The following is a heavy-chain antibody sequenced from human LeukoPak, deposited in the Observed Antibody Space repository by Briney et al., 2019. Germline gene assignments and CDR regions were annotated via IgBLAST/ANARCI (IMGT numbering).Heavy chain of an antibody. D-gene: IGHD5-24*01. Sequence: PGGSLRLSCAASGFTFSSSAMSWVRQAPGKGLEWVSSISGSGSGGRTYYADSVKGRFTISRDNSKNTLYLQMNSLRAEDTAVYYCAKSGYNRFDYWGQGTLVTVSS. CDR3: AKSGYNRFDY. CDR1: GFTFSSSA. J-gene: IGHJ4*02. V-gene: IGHV3-23*01. CDR2: ISGSGSGGRT.